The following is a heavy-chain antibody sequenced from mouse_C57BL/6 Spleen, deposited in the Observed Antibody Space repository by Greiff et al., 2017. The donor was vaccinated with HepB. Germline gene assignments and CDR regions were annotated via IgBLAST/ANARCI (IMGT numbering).Heavy chain of an antibody. D-gene: IGHD2-4*01. Sequence: QVQLQQPGAELVKPGASVKMSCKASGYTFTSYWITWVKQRPGQGLEWIGDIYPGSGSTNYNEKFKSKATLTVDTSSSTAYMQLSSLTSEDSAVYYCASYGITGRYFDYWGQGTTLTVSS. CDR2: IYPGSGST. CDR1: GYTFTSYW. V-gene: IGHV1-55*01. J-gene: IGHJ2*01. CDR3: ASYGITGRYFDY.